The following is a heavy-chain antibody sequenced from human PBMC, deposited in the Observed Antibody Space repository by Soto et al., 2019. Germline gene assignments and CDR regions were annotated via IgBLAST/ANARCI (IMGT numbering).Heavy chain of an antibody. J-gene: IGHJ6*02. Sequence: QVQLVESGGGVVQPGRSLRLSCAASGISFSTYPMHCVRQAPGTGLEWVAVILSEGKNNNYADSVKGRFTISRDNSKNPVYLEVTRLRTEATAAYYCARDYSGTDYGMDVWGQGTTVTVSS. CDR3: ARDYSGTDYGMDV. D-gene: IGHD6-13*01. CDR1: GISFSTYP. CDR2: ILSEGKNN. V-gene: IGHV3-30*04.